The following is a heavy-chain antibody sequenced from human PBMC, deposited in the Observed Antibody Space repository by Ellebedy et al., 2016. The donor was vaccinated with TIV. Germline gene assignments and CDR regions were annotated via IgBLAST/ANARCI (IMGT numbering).Heavy chain of an antibody. D-gene: IGHD6-19*01. V-gene: IGHV3-23*01. J-gene: IGHJ4*02. Sequence: GESLKISCAASGFTFSSYAMSWVRQAPGKGLEWVSAISGSGGSTYYADSVKGRFTISRDNSKNTLYLQMNSLRAEDTAVYYCARGPPLIAVAGELYFDYWGQGTLVTVSS. CDR3: ARGPPLIAVAGELYFDY. CDR1: GFTFSSYA. CDR2: ISGSGGST.